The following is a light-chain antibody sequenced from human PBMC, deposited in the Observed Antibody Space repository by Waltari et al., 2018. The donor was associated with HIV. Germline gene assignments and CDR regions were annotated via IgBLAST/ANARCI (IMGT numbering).Light chain of an antibody. CDR3: MQALQSPRT. J-gene: IGKJ1*01. V-gene: IGKV2-28*01. CDR1: QSLYHSNGYNY. CDR2: LGS. Sequence: DIVMTQSPLSLPVTPGEPASLSCRSSQSLYHSNGYNYWDWYVQRPGQSPQLRIYLGSVRASWVPDRFSGSGSGTDFTLEISRLEADDVGVYYCMQALQSPRTFAQGTNVDIK.